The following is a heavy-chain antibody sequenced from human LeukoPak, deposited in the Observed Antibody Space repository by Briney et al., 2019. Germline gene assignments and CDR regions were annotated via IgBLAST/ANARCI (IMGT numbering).Heavy chain of an antibody. J-gene: IGHJ6*02. CDR1: GFTFSSYA. CDR2: ISGSGGST. V-gene: IGHV3-23*01. D-gene: IGHD2-21*02. Sequence: GGSLSLSCAASGFTFSSYAMSWVRQPPGKGLEWVSAISGSGGSTYYADSVKGRFTISRDNSKNTLYLQMNSLRAEDTAVYYCAKDYSGLLLDYYGMDVWGQGTTVTVSS. CDR3: AKDYSGLLLDYYGMDV.